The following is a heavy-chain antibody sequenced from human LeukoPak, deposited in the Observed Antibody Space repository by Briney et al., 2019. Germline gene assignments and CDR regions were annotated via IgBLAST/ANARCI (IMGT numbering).Heavy chain of an antibody. Sequence: SVKVSCKASGGTFSSYAISWVRQAPGQGLEWMGRIIPILGIANYAQKFQGRVTITADKSTSTAYMERSSLRSDDTGVYYCARDGALDYWGQGTPVTVSS. CDR1: GGTFSSYA. CDR2: IIPILGIA. D-gene: IGHD3-10*01. V-gene: IGHV1-69*04. CDR3: ARDGALDY. J-gene: IGHJ4*02.